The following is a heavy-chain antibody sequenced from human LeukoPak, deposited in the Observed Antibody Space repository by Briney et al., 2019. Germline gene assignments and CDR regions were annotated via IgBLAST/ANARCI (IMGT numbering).Heavy chain of an antibody. V-gene: IGHV1-18*01. CDR2: ISAYNGNT. Sequence: ASVTVSCKASGYTFTSYGISWVRQAPGQGLEWMGWISAYNGNTNYAQKLQGRVTMTTDTSTSTAYMELRSLRSDDTAVYYCARAVDIVVVPAARSHSDYYYYMDVWGKGTTVTISS. J-gene: IGHJ6*03. D-gene: IGHD2-2*03. CDR1: GYTFTSYG. CDR3: ARAVDIVVVPAARSHSDYYYYMDV.